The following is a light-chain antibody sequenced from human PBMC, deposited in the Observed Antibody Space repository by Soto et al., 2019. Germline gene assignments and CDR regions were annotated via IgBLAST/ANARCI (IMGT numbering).Light chain of an antibody. V-gene: IGKV2-24*01. CDR1: IGLVHSDGNTY. J-gene: IGKJ5*01. CDR3: MQATLSIT. CDR2: KIS. Sequence: MTQTSLASRVALIQPPSISFMSVIGLVHSDGNTYLSWLQQRPGQPPRLLIHKISNRFSGVPERFSGSGAGTDFTLKISRVEAEDVGIYYCMQATLSITIGHGTLMEMK.